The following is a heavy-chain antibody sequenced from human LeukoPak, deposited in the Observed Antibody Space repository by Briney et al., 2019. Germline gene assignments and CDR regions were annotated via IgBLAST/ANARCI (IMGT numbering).Heavy chain of an antibody. Sequence: SETLSLTCTVSGGSISSTNYYWGWIRQPPGKGLEWIGSIYYSGNTYYNPSLKSRVAISVDTSKNQFSLKLSSVTAADTAVYYCARGNVEMATIQSFDYWGQGTLVTVSS. CDR2: IYYSGNT. V-gene: IGHV4-39*07. CDR3: ARGNVEMATIQSFDY. CDR1: GGSISSTNYY. D-gene: IGHD5-24*01. J-gene: IGHJ4*02.